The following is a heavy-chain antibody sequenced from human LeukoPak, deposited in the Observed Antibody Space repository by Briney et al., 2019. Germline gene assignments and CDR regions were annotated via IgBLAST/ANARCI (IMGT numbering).Heavy chain of an antibody. CDR1: GFSFSSYA. D-gene: IGHD2-2*03. J-gene: IGHJ4*01. V-gene: IGHV3-23*01. CDR3: AKDGYCSSTNCLLGL. CDR2: ISGGGTFT. Sequence: GGSLRLSCAASGFSFSSYAMSWVRQAPGKGLEWVSTISGGGTFTYYADSVKGRFTISRDNSKNTLYLQMNSLRAEDTAIYYCAKDGYCSSTNCLLGLWGHGSLGTVSS.